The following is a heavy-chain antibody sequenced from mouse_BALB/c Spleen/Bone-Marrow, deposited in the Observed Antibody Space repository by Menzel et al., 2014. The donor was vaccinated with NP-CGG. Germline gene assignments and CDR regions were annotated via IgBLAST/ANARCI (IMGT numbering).Heavy chain of an antibody. V-gene: IGHV1-5*01. Sequence: EVMLVESGTVLARPGASVKMSCKASGYSFTSYWMHWVKERPGQGLEWIGAIYPGNSDTSYNQKFKGKAKLTAVTSASTAYMELSSLTNEDSALYYCARGLRWCFDVWGAGTTVTVSS. CDR3: ARGLRWCFDV. J-gene: IGHJ1*01. D-gene: IGHD1-1*01. CDR2: IYPGNSDT. CDR1: GYSFTSYW.